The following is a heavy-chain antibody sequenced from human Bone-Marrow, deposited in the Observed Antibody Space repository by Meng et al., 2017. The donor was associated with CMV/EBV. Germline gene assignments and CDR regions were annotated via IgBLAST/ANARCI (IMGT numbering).Heavy chain of an antibody. Sequence: ASVTVSCKASGYTFTSYYMHWVRQAPGQGLEWMGIINPSGGSTSYAQKFQGRVTMTRDTSTSTVYMELSSLRSEGTAVYYRAAKSAVAGHYYYGMDVWGQGTTVTVSS. CDR2: INPSGGST. D-gene: IGHD6-19*01. V-gene: IGHV1-46*01. CDR3: AAKSAVAGHYYYGMDV. J-gene: IGHJ6*02. CDR1: GYTFTSYY.